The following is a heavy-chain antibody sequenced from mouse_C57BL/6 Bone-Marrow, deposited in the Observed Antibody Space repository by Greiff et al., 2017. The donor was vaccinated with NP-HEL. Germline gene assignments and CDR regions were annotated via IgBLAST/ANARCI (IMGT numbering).Heavy chain of an antibody. J-gene: IGHJ3*01. Sequence: VQLQQSGAELARPGASVKLSCKASGYTFTSYGISWVKQRTGQGLEWIGEIYPRSGNTYYNEKFKGKATLTADKSSSTAYMELRSLTSKDSAVYFCARADGYYPFAYWGQGTLVTVSA. CDR1: GYTFTSYG. D-gene: IGHD2-3*01. CDR2: IYPRSGNT. CDR3: ARADGYYPFAY. V-gene: IGHV1-81*01.